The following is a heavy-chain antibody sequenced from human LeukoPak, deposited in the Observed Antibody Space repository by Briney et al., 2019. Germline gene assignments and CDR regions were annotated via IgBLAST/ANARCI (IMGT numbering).Heavy chain of an antibody. CDR2: IPYSGST. V-gene: IGHV4-39*07. CDR1: GDSISSSSYY. D-gene: IGHD3-10*01. J-gene: IGHJ4*02. CDR3: ARCKDYYDSGSYYKTFDY. Sequence: PSETLSLTCTVSGDSISSSSYYWGWIRQPPGKGLEWIGSIPYSGSTYDNPSLKSRVTISVDTSKDQFSLKLSSVTAADTAVYDCARCKDYYDSGSYYKTFDYWGQGTLVTVSS.